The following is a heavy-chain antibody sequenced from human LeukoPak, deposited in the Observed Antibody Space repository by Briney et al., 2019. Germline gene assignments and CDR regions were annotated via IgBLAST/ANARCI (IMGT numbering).Heavy chain of an antibody. D-gene: IGHD4-17*01. CDR3: ARGGPAGDDYGDYTEFDP. J-gene: IGHJ5*02. CDR1: GYTFTSYG. Sequence: GASVKVSCKASGYTFTSYGISWVRQAPGQGLEWMGWISAYNGNTNYAQKLQGRVTMTTDTSTSTAYMELRSLRSDDTAVYYCARGGPAGDDYGDYTEFDPWGQGTLVTVSS. CDR2: ISAYNGNT. V-gene: IGHV1-18*01.